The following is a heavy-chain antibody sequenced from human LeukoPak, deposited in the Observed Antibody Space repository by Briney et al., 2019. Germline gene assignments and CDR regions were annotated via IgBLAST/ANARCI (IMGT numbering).Heavy chain of an antibody. J-gene: IGHJ1*01. CDR1: GGSISTYY. CDR2: IYHSGST. Sequence: SETLSLTCTVSGGSISTYYWNWIRQPPGEGLEWIGYIYHSGSTNYNPSLQSRVTISVDTSKNQFSLNLNSVTAADTAVYYCARGGAARLHFQNWGQGTLVTVPS. V-gene: IGHV4-59*01. CDR3: ARGGAARLHFQN. D-gene: IGHD6-6*01.